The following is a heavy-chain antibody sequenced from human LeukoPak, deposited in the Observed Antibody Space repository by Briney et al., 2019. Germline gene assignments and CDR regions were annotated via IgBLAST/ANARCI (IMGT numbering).Heavy chain of an antibody. CDR1: GFTFRSFG. V-gene: IGHV3-53*01. CDR2: IYSGGST. D-gene: IGHD1-26*01. J-gene: IGHJ4*02. Sequence: PGGSLRLSCAVSGFTFRSFGMHWVRQAPGKGLEWVSVIYSGGSTYYADSVKGRFTISRDNSKNTLYLQMNSLRAEDTAVYYCARAGYYSHYFDYWGQGTLVTVSS. CDR3: ARAGYYSHYFDY.